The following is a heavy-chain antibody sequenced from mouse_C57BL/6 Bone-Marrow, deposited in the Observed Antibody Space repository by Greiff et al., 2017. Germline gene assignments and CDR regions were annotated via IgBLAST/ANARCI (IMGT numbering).Heavy chain of an antibody. CDR3: ARERAESARVYFDY. CDR2: IYPSDSET. V-gene: IGHV1-61*01. CDR1: GYTFTSYW. Sequence: QVQLQQPGAELVRPGSSVKLSCKASGYTFTSYWMDWVKQRPGQGLEWIGNIYPSDSETPYNQKFKDKATLTVDKSSGTAYMQLRRLTSDDSSVYYSARERAESARVYFDYWGQGTTLTVSS. J-gene: IGHJ2*01.